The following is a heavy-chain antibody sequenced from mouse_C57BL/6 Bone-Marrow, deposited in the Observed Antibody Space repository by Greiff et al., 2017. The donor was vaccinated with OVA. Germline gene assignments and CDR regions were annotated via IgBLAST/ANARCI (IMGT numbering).Heavy chain of an antibody. CDR3: ARSGSSLYAMDY. J-gene: IGHJ4*01. CDR1: GFTFTDYY. Sequence: EVKLVESGGGLVQPGGSLSLSCAASGFTFTDYYMSWVRQPPGKALEWLGFIRNKANGYTTEYSASVKGRFTISRDNSQSILYLQMNDLRAEDSATYYCARSGSSLYAMDYWGQGTSVTVSS. V-gene: IGHV7-3*01. CDR2: IRNKANGYTT. D-gene: IGHD1-1*01.